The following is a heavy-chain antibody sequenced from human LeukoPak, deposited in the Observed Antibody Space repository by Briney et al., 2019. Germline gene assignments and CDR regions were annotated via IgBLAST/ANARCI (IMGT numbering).Heavy chain of an antibody. CDR1: GFTFSSYE. V-gene: IGHV3-48*03. CDR3: ARDLSYCTITSCSYYYYGMDV. J-gene: IGHJ6*02. D-gene: IGHD2-2*01. CDR2: ISSSGGTI. Sequence: GGSLRLSCAASGFTFSSYEMNWVRQAPGKGLEWVSYISSSGGTIYYADSVKGRFTISRDNAKNSLYLQMNSLRAEDTAVYYCARDLSYCTITSCSYYYYGMDVWGRGTTVTVSS.